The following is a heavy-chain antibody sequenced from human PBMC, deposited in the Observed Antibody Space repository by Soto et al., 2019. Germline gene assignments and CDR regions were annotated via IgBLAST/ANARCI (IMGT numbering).Heavy chain of an antibody. V-gene: IGHV4-34*01. D-gene: IGHD5-12*01. CDR2: INHSGST. CDR1: GGSFSGYY. CDR3: ARGRGGYRAGFYY. J-gene: IGHJ4*02. Sequence: PSETLSLPCAVYGGSFSGYYWSWIRQPPGKGLEWIGEINHSGSTNYNPSLKSRVTISVDTSKNQFSLKLSSVTAADTVVYYCARGRGGYRAGFYYWGQGTLVTVSS.